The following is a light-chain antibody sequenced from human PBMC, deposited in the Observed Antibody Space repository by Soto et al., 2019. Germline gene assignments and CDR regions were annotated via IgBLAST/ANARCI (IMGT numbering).Light chain of an antibody. J-gene: IGKJ2*01. CDR2: KAS. V-gene: IGKV1-5*03. CDR1: QSISSW. Sequence: IQMTQSPSTLSASLGDRVTITCRASQSISSWLAWYQQKPGKAPKLLIYKASSLESGVPSRFRGSGSGTEFTLTISSLQPDDFEPYYCQQYNSYPYTFGQGTKVDIK. CDR3: QQYNSYPYT.